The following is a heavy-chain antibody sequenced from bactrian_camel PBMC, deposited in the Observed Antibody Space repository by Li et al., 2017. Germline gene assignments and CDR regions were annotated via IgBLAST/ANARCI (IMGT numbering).Heavy chain of an antibody. Sequence: HVQLVESGGDSVQAGQSLRLSCVRSGAISNNYCVGWFRQAPGKARESVASIDSDGTISYADSVKGRFTISRDNSRNTLYLQMNSLKPEDTAMYYCAGDWGVSRNSKLCYDGRWSFAPRAMGQGTQVTV. CDR2: IDSDGTIS. CDR1: GAISNNYC. J-gene: IGHJ4*01. V-gene: IGHV3S6*01. D-gene: IGHD3*01.